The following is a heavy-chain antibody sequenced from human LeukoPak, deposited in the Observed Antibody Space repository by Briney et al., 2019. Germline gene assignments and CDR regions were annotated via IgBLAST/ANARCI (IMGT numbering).Heavy chain of an antibody. CDR2: INPNSGGT. CDR1: GYTFTGYY. Sequence: GASVKVSCKASGYTFTGYYMHWVRQAPGQGLEWMGWINPNSGGTNYAQKFQGRVTVTRDTSISTAYMELSSLISDDTAVYYCTRDYGENAHDYWGQGTLVTVSS. V-gene: IGHV1-2*02. J-gene: IGHJ4*02. CDR3: TRDYGENAHDY. D-gene: IGHD4-17*01.